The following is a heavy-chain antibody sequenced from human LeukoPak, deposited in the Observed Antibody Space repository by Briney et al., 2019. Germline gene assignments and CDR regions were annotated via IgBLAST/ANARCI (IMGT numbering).Heavy chain of an antibody. J-gene: IGHJ4*02. CDR1: GGTFSSYA. CDR2: IIPIFGTA. CDR3: ARDTDGDRSFDY. D-gene: IGHD4-17*01. Sequence: SVKVSCKASGGTFSSYAISWVRQAPGQGLEWMGGIIPIFGTANYAQKFQGRVTITTDESTSTAYMELSSLRSEDTAVYYCARDTDGDRSFDYWGQGTLVTVSS. V-gene: IGHV1-69*05.